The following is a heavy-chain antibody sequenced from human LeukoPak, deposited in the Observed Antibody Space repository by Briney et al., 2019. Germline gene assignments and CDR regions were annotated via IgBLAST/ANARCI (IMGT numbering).Heavy chain of an antibody. J-gene: IGHJ4*02. CDR2: IIPIFGTA. CDR1: GGTFSSYA. V-gene: IGHV1-69*05. CDR3: AIDRLFDFGVVTPLDFDY. D-gene: IGHD3-3*01. Sequence: SVKVSCKASGGTFSSYAISWVRQAPGQGLEWMGGIIPIFGTANYAQKFQGRVTITTDESTSTAYMELSSLRSEDTAVYYCAIDRLFDFGVVTPLDFDYWGQGTLVTVSS.